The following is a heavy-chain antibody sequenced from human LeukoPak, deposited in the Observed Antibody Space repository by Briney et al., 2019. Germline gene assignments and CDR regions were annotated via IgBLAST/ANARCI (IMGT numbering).Heavy chain of an antibody. CDR3: ARGWKAAARYRPFDY. CDR2: INHSGST. J-gene: IGHJ4*02. CDR1: GGSFSGYY. Sequence: SETLSLTCAVYGGSFSGYYWSWIRQPPGKGLEWIGEINHSGSTNYNPSLKSRVTISLDTSKNQFSLKLSSVTAADTAVYYCARGWKAAARYRPFDYWGQGTLVTVSS. D-gene: IGHD6-13*01. V-gene: IGHV4-34*01.